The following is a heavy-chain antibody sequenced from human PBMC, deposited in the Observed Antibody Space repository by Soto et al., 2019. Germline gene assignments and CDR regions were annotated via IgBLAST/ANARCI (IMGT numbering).Heavy chain of an antibody. V-gene: IGHV3-11*04. CDR1: GFTFSDYY. Sequence: LRLSCAASGFTFSDYYMTWIRQAPGKGLEWVSYISSSGTPIYYADSVKGRFTIFRDNTKNSLYLQLSSLRAEDTAVYYCARDSYAPHVWGQGTTVTVSS. CDR3: ARDSYAPHV. J-gene: IGHJ6*02. D-gene: IGHD4-17*01. CDR2: ISSSGTPI.